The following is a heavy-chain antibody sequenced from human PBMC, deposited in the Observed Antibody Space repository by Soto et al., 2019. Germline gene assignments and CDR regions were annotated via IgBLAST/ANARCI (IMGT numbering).Heavy chain of an antibody. V-gene: IGHV3-23*01. D-gene: IGHD3-10*01. Sequence: VQLLESGGGLVHPGGSLRLSCTTSGLTFSSFSMTWVRQAPGKGLEWVSSISGNGGSKYYAESVKGRFTISRDNSENKLSLQMNTLTAEDTAIYYCAKGSTYYYYNMEAWGKGTTVVVSS. J-gene: IGHJ6*03. CDR1: GLTFSSFS. CDR2: ISGNGGSK. CDR3: AKGSTYYYYNMEA.